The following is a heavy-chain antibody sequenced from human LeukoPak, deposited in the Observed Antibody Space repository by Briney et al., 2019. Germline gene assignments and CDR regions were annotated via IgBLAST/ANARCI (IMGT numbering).Heavy chain of an antibody. D-gene: IGHD6-13*01. CDR1: GFTFSYYA. Sequence: GGCLRLSCAASGFTFSYYAMSWVRQAPGKGLEWVSGISGGSGSTYYADSVKGRFTISRDNSKNTLYLQMDSLRAEDTAVYYCAKGPAADWGDYWGQGTLVTVSS. CDR3: AKGPAADWGDY. V-gene: IGHV3-23*01. J-gene: IGHJ4*02. CDR2: ISGGSGST.